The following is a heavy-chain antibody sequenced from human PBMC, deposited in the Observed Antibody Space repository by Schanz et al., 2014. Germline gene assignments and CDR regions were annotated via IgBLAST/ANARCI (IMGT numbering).Heavy chain of an antibody. CDR1: ELTLSTHA. J-gene: IGHJ6*02. V-gene: IGHV3-23*01. CDR3: AKNWKDDQKVVRPGWSDGMDV. Sequence: LESGGTLVQPGGSLRLSCAGSELTLSTHAMTWVRQAPGKGLEWVSTVTTGGGAFYADSVKGRFTVPRDNSKNMLFLQMNSLRVEDTAIYYCAKNWKDDQKVVRPGWSDGMDVWGQGTTVSVSS. D-gene: IGHD3-3*01. CDR2: VTTGGGA.